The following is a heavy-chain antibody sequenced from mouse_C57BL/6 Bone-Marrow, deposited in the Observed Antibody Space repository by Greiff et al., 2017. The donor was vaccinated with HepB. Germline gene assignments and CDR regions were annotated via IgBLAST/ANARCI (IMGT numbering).Heavy chain of an antibody. CDR3: TRSVLIYAMDY. V-gene: IGHV1-15*01. Sequence: QVQLQQSGAELVRPGASVTLSCKASGYTFTDYEMHWVKQTPVHGLEWIGAIDPETGGTAYNQKFKGKAILTADKSSSTAYMELRSLTSEDSAVYYCTRSVLIYAMDYWGRGNSVTVSS. CDR2: IDPETGGT. CDR1: GYTFTDYE. J-gene: IGHJ4*01.